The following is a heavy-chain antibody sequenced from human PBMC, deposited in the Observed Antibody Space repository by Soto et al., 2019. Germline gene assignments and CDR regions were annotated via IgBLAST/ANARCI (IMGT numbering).Heavy chain of an antibody. CDR1: GGSISSYY. CDR2: IYYSGST. Sequence: QVQLQESGPGLVKPSETLSLTCTVTGGSISSYYWSWIRQPPGKGLEWIGSIYYSGSTNYNPSLKCRVTISVDTSKNQFSLKLSSLTAADTAVYYCARAWGRVLDYGGQGTLVTVSS. D-gene: IGHD3-16*01. V-gene: IGHV4-59*01. J-gene: IGHJ4*02. CDR3: ARAWGRVLDY.